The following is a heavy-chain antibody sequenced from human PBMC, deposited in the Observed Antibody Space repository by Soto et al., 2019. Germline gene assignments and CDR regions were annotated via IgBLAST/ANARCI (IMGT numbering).Heavy chain of an antibody. CDR3: ATGRYGDY. CDR2: ISAHSGNT. D-gene: IGHD1-1*01. J-gene: IGHJ4*02. V-gene: IGHV1-18*01. CDR1: GYAFTTYG. Sequence: QVHLVQSGAEVKKPGASVKVSCKGSGYAFTTYGITWVRQAPGQGLEWMGWISAHSGNTNYAQKLQGRVTVTRDTSTSTAYMELTILSSDDTAVYYCATGRYGDYWGQGALVTVSS.